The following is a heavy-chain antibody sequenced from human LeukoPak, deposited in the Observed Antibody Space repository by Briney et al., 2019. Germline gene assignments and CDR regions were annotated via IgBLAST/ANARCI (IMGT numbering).Heavy chain of an antibody. D-gene: IGHD3-22*01. Sequence: ASVKVSCKASGYTFTSDGISWVRQAPGQGLEWMGWISAYNGNTNYAQKLQGRVTMTTDTSTSTAYMELRSLRSDDAAVYYCARGSDYYDSSGQYWYFDLWGRGTLVTVSS. CDR2: ISAYNGNT. J-gene: IGHJ2*01. CDR3: ARGSDYYDSSGQYWYFDL. CDR1: GYTFTSDG. V-gene: IGHV1-18*01.